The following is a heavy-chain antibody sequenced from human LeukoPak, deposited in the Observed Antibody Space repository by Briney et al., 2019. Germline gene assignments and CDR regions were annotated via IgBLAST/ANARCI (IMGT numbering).Heavy chain of an antibody. D-gene: IGHD3-9*01. J-gene: IGHJ4*02. CDR3: ARMKARGGVLRYFDSLSPFDY. Sequence: GASVKVSCKASGYTFTSYDINWVREATGQGLEWMGWMNPNRGNTGYAQKFQGRVTMTRNTSISTAYMELSSLRSEDTAVYYCARMKARGGVLRYFDSLSPFDYWGQGTLVTVSS. V-gene: IGHV1-8*01. CDR1: GYTFTSYD. CDR2: MNPNRGNT.